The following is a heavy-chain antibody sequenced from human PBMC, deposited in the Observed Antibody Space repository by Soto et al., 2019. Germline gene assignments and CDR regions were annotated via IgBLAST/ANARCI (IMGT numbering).Heavy chain of an antibody. V-gene: IGHV1-8*01. J-gene: IGHJ6*03. CDR1: GYTFTSYD. D-gene: IGHD6-19*01. Sequence: GASVKVSCKASGYTFTSYDINWVRQATGQGLEWMGWMNPNSGNTGYAQKFQGRVTMTRNTSISTAYMELSSLRSEDTAVYYCARGPEIAVAGMNYYYMDVWGKGTTVTVSS. CDR3: ARGPEIAVAGMNYYYMDV. CDR2: MNPNSGNT.